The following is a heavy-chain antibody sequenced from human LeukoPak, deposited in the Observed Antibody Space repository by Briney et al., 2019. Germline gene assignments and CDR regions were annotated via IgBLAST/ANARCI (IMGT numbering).Heavy chain of an antibody. V-gene: IGHV4-59*01. CDR1: GGSISSYY. CDR2: IHYSGST. Sequence: SETLSLTCTVSGGSISSYYWGWVRQPPGQGLEWMGYIHYSGSTNYNPSLKSRVTISVDTSKNQFSLKLSSVTAADTAVYYCARVIVGATGLDVWGKGTTVTVSS. D-gene: IGHD1-26*01. CDR3: ARVIVGATGLDV. J-gene: IGHJ6*04.